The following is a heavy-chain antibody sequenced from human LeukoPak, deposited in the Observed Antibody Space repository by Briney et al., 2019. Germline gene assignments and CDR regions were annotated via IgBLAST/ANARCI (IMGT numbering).Heavy chain of an antibody. V-gene: IGHV3-23*01. CDR2: ISGSGSGGST. Sequence: PGGSLRLSCAASGFTFSSSAMSWVRQAPGKGLEWVSNISGSGSGGSTYYADSVKGRFTISRDNSKNTLYLQMNSLRAEDTAVYYCAKSGYNRFDYWGRGTLVTVSS. CDR3: AKSGYNRFDY. D-gene: IGHD5-24*01. CDR1: GFTFSSSA. J-gene: IGHJ4*02.